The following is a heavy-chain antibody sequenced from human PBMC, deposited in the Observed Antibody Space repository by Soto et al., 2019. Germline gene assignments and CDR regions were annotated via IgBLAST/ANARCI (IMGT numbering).Heavy chain of an antibody. CDR2: IGSGSRGT. CDR3: AAPRVAVPHTRYFDP. CDR1: GFAFSNFA. J-gene: IGHJ5*02. Sequence: EAQLLESGGGLVQPGGSLWLSCAASGFAFSNFAMSWVRQAPGKGLEWVSAIGSGSRGTHYAESVEDRFTISRDDSKNILYLQLNSLTAADTAVYYCAAPRVAVPHTRYFDPWGQGTPVTVSP. D-gene: IGHD6-19*01. V-gene: IGHV3-23*01.